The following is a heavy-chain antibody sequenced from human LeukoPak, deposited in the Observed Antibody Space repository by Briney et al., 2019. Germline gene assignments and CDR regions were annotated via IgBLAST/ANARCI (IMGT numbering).Heavy chain of an antibody. J-gene: IGHJ3*02. CDR2: IYYSGST. CDR3: AREYSSSSGAFDI. D-gene: IGHD6-6*01. Sequence: SETLSLTCTVSGGSISSSSYYWGWIRQPPGKRLEWIGSIYYSGSTYYNPSLKSRVTISVDTSKNQFSLKLSSVTAADTAVYYCAREYSSSSGAFDIWGQGTMVTVSS. V-gene: IGHV4-39*07. CDR1: GGSISSSSYY.